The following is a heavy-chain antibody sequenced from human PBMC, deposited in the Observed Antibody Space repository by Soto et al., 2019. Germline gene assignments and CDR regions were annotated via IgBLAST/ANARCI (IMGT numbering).Heavy chain of an antibody. CDR1: GFIFSSYG. Sequence: QVQLVESGGGVVQPGRSLRLSCAASGFIFSSYGMHWVRQAPGKGLEWVAVISYDGSNKYYADSVKGRFTISRDNSKNTLYLQMNSLRAEDTAVYYCAKAAGTFDYWGQGTLVTVSS. V-gene: IGHV3-30*18. J-gene: IGHJ4*02. CDR2: ISYDGSNK. CDR3: AKAAGTFDY. D-gene: IGHD6-13*01.